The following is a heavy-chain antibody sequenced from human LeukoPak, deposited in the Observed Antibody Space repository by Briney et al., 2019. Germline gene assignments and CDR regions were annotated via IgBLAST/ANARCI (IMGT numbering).Heavy chain of an antibody. V-gene: IGHV7-4-1*02. CDR3: AREIQLWPNDAFDI. Sequence: ASVKVSCKASGYTFTSFDINWVRQATGQGLEWMGWINTNTGNPTYAQGFTGRFVFSLDTSVSTAYLQISSLKAEDTAVYYCAREIQLWPNDAFDIWGQGTMVTVSS. J-gene: IGHJ3*02. CDR1: GYTFTSFD. D-gene: IGHD5-18*01. CDR2: INTNTGNP.